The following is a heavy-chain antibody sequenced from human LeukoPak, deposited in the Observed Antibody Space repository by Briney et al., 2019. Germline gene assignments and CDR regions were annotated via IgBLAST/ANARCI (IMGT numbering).Heavy chain of an antibody. V-gene: IGHV4-59*01. J-gene: IGHJ4*02. CDR2: IYSSAST. CDR3: ARDVFCRGGSCRGTPSLFDS. Sequence: SETLSLTCTVSGGSISSYYWNWVRQPPGKGLEWIGYIYSSASTNYNPSLESRVTISVDTSNNQFSLKLSSVTAADTAVYYCARDVFCRGGSCRGTPSLFDSWGQGTLVTVSS. D-gene: IGHD2-15*01. CDR1: GGSISSYY.